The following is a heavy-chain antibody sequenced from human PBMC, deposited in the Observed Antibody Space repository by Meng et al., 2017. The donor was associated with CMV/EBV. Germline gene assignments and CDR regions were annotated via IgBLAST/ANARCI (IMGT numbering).Heavy chain of an antibody. J-gene: IGHJ6*02. Sequence: GESLKISCAASGFTFSSYSMNWVRQAPGKGLEWVSSISSSSSYIYYADSVKGRFTISRDNAKNSLYLQMNSLRAEDTAVYYCARDQDIVVVPAAINFYYYCGMDVWGQGTTVTVSS. D-gene: IGHD2-2*01. CDR3: ARDQDIVVVPAAINFYYYCGMDV. CDR1: GFTFSSYS. CDR2: ISSSSSYI. V-gene: IGHV3-21*01.